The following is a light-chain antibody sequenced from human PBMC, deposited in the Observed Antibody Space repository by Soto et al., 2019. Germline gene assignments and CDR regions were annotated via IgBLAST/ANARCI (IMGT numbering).Light chain of an antibody. CDR1: QTIDSW. V-gene: IGKV1-5*03. CDR2: KAS. J-gene: IGKJ1*01. Sequence: DIQLTQSPSTLSASLGYSVTITCRASQTIDSWLAWYQQRPGKPPNLLIYKASTLASGVPSRFSGSGSGTEFTLTINSLQPDDFATYYCQQYHIYSGTFGQGTKVDIK. CDR3: QQYHIYSGT.